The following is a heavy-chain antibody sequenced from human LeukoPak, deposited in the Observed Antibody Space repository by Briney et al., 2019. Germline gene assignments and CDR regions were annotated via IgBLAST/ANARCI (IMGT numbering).Heavy chain of an antibody. CDR3: ARDESTSILWW. J-gene: IGHJ1*01. V-gene: IGHV1-46*01. CDR2: INPSGGST. Sequence: ASVKVSCKASGYTFINYYMHWVRQAPGQGLGWMGIINPSGGSTSYAQKFQCRVTMTRDTSTSTVYMDLSSLRSEDTAVYYCARDESTSILWWWGQGTLVTVSS. CDR1: GYTFINYY. D-gene: IGHD2-21*01.